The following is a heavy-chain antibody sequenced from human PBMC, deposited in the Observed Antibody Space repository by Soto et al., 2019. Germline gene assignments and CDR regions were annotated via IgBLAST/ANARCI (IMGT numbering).Heavy chain of an antibody. CDR2: IYYSGST. CDR1: GGSISSSSYY. Sequence: SETLSLTCTVSGGSISSSSYYWGWIRQPPGKGLEWIGSIYYSGSTYYNPSLKSRVTISVDTSKNQFSLKLSSVAAADTAVYYCASHVDCIGGSCYPNNWFAFWAQGTLVPVSS. CDR3: ASHVDCIGGSCYPNNWFAF. V-gene: IGHV4-39*01. D-gene: IGHD2-15*01. J-gene: IGHJ5*01.